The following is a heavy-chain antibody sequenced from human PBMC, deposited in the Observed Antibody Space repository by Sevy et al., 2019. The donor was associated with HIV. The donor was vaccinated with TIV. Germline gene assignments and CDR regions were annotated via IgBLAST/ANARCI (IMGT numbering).Heavy chain of an antibody. J-gene: IGHJ6*02. V-gene: IGHV3-30-3*01. D-gene: IGHD5-18*01. Sequence: GGSLRLSCAASGFTFSSYAMHWVRQAPGKGLEWVAVISYDGSNKYYADSVKGRFTISRDNSKNTLYLQMNSLRAEDTAVYYCARDRGVTANYYYGMDVWGQGTTVTVSS. CDR3: ARDRGVTANYYYGMDV. CDR2: ISYDGSNK. CDR1: GFTFSSYA.